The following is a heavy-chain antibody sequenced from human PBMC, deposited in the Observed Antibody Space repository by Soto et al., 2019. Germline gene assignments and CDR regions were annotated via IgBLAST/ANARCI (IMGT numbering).Heavy chain of an antibody. Sequence: GGSLRLSCAASGFTFSSYGMHWVRQAPGKGLEWVAVIWYDGSNKYYADSVKGRFTISRDNSKNTLYLQMNSLRAEDTAVYYCARGMKSLTDGDFPYYWGQGTLVTVSS. J-gene: IGHJ4*02. CDR3: ARGMKSLTDGDFPYY. CDR1: GFTFSSYG. V-gene: IGHV3-33*01. D-gene: IGHD4-17*01. CDR2: IWYDGSNK.